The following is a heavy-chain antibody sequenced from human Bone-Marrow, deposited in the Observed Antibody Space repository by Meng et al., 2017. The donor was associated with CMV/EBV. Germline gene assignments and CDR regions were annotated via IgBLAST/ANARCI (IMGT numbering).Heavy chain of an antibody. CDR1: GFTFSSYG. D-gene: IGHD2-2*02. CDR2: IWYDGSNK. J-gene: IGHJ6*02. CDR3: VRGGVVPAAIWGGSEFLDYYGMDV. Sequence: GESLKISCAASGFTFSSYGMHWVRQAPGKGLEWVAVIWYDGSNKYYADSVKGRFTISRDNAKNTLYLQMNSLRAEDTAVYYCVRGGVVPAAIWGGSEFLDYYGMDVWGQGTTVAVSS. V-gene: IGHV3-33*01.